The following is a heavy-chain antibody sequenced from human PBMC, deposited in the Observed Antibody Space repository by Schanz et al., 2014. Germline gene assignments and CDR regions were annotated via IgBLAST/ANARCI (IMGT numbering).Heavy chain of an antibody. CDR3: ARGVARERYSDWLELDY. Sequence: QVQLVESGGGVVQPGRSLRLSCAAPGFTFSTCAMHWVRQAPGKGLEWVAVISYEGNDKYYGDSVKGRFTISRDSPKNRLYLQMNSLRPEDSGVYYCARGVARERYSDWLELDYWGQGTLVTVSS. V-gene: IGHV3-30*04. D-gene: IGHD3-9*01. CDR1: GFTFSTCA. J-gene: IGHJ4*02. CDR2: ISYEGNDK.